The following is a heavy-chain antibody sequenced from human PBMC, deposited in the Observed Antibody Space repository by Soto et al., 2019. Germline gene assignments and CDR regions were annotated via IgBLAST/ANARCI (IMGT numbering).Heavy chain of an antibody. CDR2: ISGSGGST. Sequence: EVQLLESGGGLVQPGGSLRLSCAACGFTFSSYAMSWVRQAPGKGLEWVSAISGSGGSTYYADSVKGRFTISRDNSKNALDVQMNSLRAEDTAVYYCANNMVVSYYYYYSDVWGNGTTVTVSS. CDR3: ANNMVVSYYYYYSDV. V-gene: IGHV3-23*01. CDR1: GFTFSSYA. J-gene: IGHJ6*03. D-gene: IGHD3-22*01.